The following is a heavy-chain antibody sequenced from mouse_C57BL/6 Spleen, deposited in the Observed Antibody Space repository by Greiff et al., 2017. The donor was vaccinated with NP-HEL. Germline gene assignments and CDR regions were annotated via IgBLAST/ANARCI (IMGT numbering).Heavy chain of an antibody. CDR2: SSNKANDYTT. CDR1: GFTFSDFY. CDR3: ARASWGYDYDDAMDY. J-gene: IGHJ4*01. D-gene: IGHD2-4*01. V-gene: IGHV7-1*01. Sequence: DVQLVESGGGLVQSGRSLRLSCATSGFTFSDFYMEWVRQAPGKGLEWIAASSNKANDYTTEYSASVKGRFIVSRDTSQSILYLQMNALRAEDTAIYYCARASWGYDYDDAMDYWGQGTSVTVSS.